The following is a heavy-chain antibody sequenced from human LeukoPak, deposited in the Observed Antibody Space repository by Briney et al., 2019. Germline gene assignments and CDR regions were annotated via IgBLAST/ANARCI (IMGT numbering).Heavy chain of an antibody. D-gene: IGHD3-3*01. V-gene: IGHV3-30*04. CDR2: ISYDGSNK. J-gene: IGHJ3*02. CDR1: GFTFSDYA. Sequence: PGRSLRLSCAASGFTFSDYAMHWVRQAPGKGLEWVTIISYDGSNKYYADSVKGRFTISRDNSKNTLYLQMNSLRAEDTAVYYCARDTRHAFDIWGQGTMVTVSS. CDR3: ARDTRHAFDI.